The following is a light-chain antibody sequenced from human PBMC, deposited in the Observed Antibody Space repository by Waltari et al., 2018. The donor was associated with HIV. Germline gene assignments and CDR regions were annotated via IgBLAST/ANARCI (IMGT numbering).Light chain of an antibody. J-gene: IGLJ3*02. CDR3: CSYGGSYTWV. CDR2: DVS. Sequence: QPALTQPRSVSGPPGQSVTISCTGTSRDVGVYQYVTWYQPHPGKAPKLMIYDVSKRPSGVPARFSASKSGNTASLTISGLQAEDEADYYCCSYGGSYTWVFGGGTKLTVL. V-gene: IGLV2-11*01. CDR1: SRDVGVYQY.